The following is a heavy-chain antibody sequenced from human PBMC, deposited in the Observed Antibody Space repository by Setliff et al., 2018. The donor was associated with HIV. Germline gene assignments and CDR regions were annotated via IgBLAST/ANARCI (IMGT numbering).Heavy chain of an antibody. J-gene: IGHJ4*02. V-gene: IGHV4-34*01. D-gene: IGHD3-3*01. CDR2: INHSGSA. Sequence: SETLSLTCAVYGGSFSGYYWTWIRQPPGKGPEWIGEINHSGSANYKSSLSSRVTISVDTSKNQFSLRLTAVTAADTAVYYCARFFGAVDYWGQGTLVTVSS. CDR1: GGSFSGYY. CDR3: ARFFGAVDY.